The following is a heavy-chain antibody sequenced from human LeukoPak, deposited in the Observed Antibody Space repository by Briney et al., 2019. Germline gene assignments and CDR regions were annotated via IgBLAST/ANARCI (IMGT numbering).Heavy chain of an antibody. CDR1: AFTFSTYG. J-gene: IGHJ4*02. D-gene: IGHD3-22*01. CDR3: ARSDSSGYYYGFDY. CDR2: ISYDGSNK. Sequence: GGSLRLSCAASAFTFSTYGMHWVRQAPGKGLEWVAVISYDGSNKYYADSVKGRFTIPRDNSKNTLYLQMNSLRAEDTAVYYCARSDSSGYYYGFDYWGQGTLVTVSS. V-gene: IGHV3-30*19.